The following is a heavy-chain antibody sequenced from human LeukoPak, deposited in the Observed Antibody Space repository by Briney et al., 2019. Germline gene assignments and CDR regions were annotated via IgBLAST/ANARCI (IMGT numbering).Heavy chain of an antibody. D-gene: IGHD2-15*01. Sequence: GGSLRLSCAASGSTFSSYAMHWVRQAPGKGLEWVAVISYDGSNKYYADSVKGRFTISRDNSKNTLYLQMNSLRAEDTAVYYCARWKIVVVVATTYNWFDPWGQGTLVTVSS. CDR3: ARWKIVVVVATTYNWFDP. CDR1: GSTFSSYA. J-gene: IGHJ5*02. CDR2: ISYDGSNK. V-gene: IGHV3-30*04.